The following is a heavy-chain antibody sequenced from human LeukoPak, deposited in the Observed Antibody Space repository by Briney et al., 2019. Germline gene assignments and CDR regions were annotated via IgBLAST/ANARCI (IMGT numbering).Heavy chain of an antibody. CDR2: IYYTGST. J-gene: IGHJ5*02. CDR1: GGSISNYH. CDR3: ASGFWFDP. V-gene: IGHV4-59*01. Sequence: PSETLSLTCTVSGGSISNYHWSWVRQPPGKGLEWIGYIYYTGSTNYNPSLKSRVTISVDTSKNQFSLKLSSVTAADTAVYYCASGFWFDPWGQGTLVTVSS.